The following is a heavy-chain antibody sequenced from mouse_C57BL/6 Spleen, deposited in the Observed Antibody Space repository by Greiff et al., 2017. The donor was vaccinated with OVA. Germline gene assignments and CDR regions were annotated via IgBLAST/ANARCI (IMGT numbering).Heavy chain of an antibody. CDR3: TRIPPLLLRFDY. CDR2: IYPGNSDT. D-gene: IGHD1-1*01. Sequence: EVQLQQSGTVLARPGASVKMSCKTSGYTFTSYWMHWVKQRPGRGLEWIGAIYPGNSDTSYNQKFKGKAKLTAVTSASTASMELSSLTNEDSAVYYCTRIPPLLLRFDYWGQGTTLTVSS. J-gene: IGHJ2*01. V-gene: IGHV1-5*01. CDR1: GYTFTSYW.